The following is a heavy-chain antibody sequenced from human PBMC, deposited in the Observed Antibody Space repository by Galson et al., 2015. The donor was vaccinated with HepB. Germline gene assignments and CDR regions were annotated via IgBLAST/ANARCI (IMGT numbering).Heavy chain of an antibody. Sequence: SLRLSCAASGFTFSGYAMHWVRQAPGKGLEWVAVISYDGGNKYYADSVKGRFTISRDNSKNTLYLQMNSLSAEDTAVYYCARDRTEGIAIRGWFDPWGQGTLVTVSS. V-gene: IGHV3-30-3*01. CDR1: GFTFSGYA. CDR3: ARDRTEGIAIRGWFDP. J-gene: IGHJ5*02. CDR2: ISYDGGNK. D-gene: IGHD6-13*01.